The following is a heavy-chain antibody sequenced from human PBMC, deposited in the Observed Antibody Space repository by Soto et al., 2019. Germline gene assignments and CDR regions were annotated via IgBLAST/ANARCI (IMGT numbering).Heavy chain of an antibody. V-gene: IGHV4-59*12. Sequence: PSETLSLTCTVSGGSISSYYWSWIRQPPGKGLEWIGYIYYSGSTNYNPSLKSRVTISVDTSKNQFSLKLSSVTAADTAVYYCARDRSLDLWSGSWFDPWGQGTLVTVSS. D-gene: IGHD3-3*01. CDR1: GGSISSYY. CDR2: IYYSGST. J-gene: IGHJ5*02. CDR3: ARDRSLDLWSGSWFDP.